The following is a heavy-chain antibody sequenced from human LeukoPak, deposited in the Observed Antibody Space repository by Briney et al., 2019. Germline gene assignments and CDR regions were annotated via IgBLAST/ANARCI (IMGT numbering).Heavy chain of an antibody. CDR3: ARNWHWNYAGGRYYGMDV. V-gene: IGHV1-2*02. Sequence: ASVKVSCKASGFSLTGYYFHWVRQAPGQGLEWMGWINPNSGGTNYAQKFQGRVTMTRDTSISTAYMELSRLRSDDTAVYYCARNWHWNYAGGRYYGMDVWGQGTTVTVPS. D-gene: IGHD1-7*01. J-gene: IGHJ6*02. CDR2: INPNSGGT. CDR1: GFSLTGYY.